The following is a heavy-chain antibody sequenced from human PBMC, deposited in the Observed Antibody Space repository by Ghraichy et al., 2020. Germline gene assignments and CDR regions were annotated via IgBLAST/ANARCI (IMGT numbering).Heavy chain of an antibody. CDR1: GFTFSSYA. Sequence: GGSLRLSCAASGFTFSSYAMSWVRQAPGKGLEWVSAISGSGGSTYYADSVKGRFTISRDNSKNTLYLQMNSLRAEDTAVYYSAKDRDYDYVWGSYRQNYFDYWGQGTLVTVSS. CDR2: ISGSGGST. CDR3: AKDRDYDYVWGSYRQNYFDY. V-gene: IGHV3-23*01. D-gene: IGHD3-16*02. J-gene: IGHJ4*02.